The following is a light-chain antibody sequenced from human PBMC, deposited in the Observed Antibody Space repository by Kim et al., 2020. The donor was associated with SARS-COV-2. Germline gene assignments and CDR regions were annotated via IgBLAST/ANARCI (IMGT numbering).Light chain of an antibody. CDR3: QQAHSFPIT. CDR1: QDASTW. CDR2: AAS. Sequence: ASIGDRVTISCRASQDASTWVAWYQQRPGRAPTLLIYAASSLGSGVPSRFSASGSGTDFSLTISSLQPEDFATYFCQQAHSFPITFGQGTRLEIK. J-gene: IGKJ5*01. V-gene: IGKV1-12*01.